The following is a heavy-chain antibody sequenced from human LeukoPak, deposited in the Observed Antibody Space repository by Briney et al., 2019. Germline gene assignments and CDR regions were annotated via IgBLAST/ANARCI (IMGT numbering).Heavy chain of an antibody. Sequence: GGSLRLSCAASGFTFSSYCMSWVRQAPGKGLEWVANINQDGREKYYVESVKGRFTISRDNAKNSLYLQMNSLRAEDAAVYYCAREGYDFWSGYYTRDPFDIWGQGTMVTVSS. CDR1: GFTFSSYC. CDR2: INQDGREK. D-gene: IGHD3-3*01. CDR3: AREGYDFWSGYYTRDPFDI. J-gene: IGHJ3*02. V-gene: IGHV3-7*01.